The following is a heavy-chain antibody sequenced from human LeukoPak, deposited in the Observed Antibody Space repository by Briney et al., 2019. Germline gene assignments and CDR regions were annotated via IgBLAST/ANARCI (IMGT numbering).Heavy chain of an antibody. Sequence: PGGSLRLSCATSGITFSRYWMTWVRQAPGKGLEWVANIKQDGSEKYVDSVKGRFTISRDSAKNSLYLQMNSLRAEDTAVYYCATRVVFDWLLFDYWGQGTLVTVSS. CDR2: IKQDGSEK. J-gene: IGHJ4*01. V-gene: IGHV3-7*01. CDR1: GITFSRYW. CDR3: ATRVVFDWLLFDY. D-gene: IGHD3-9*01.